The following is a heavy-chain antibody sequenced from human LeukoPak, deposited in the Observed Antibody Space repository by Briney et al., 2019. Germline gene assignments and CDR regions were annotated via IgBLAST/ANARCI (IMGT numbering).Heavy chain of an antibody. CDR2: INADGSST. D-gene: IGHD6-19*01. CDR3: AGDSSGWSPLDY. V-gene: IGHV3-74*01. J-gene: IGHJ4*02. CDR1: GFTFSSYW. Sequence: GGSLRLSCAVSGFTFSSYWMHWVRQAPGKGLVWVSRINADGSSTTYADSVKGRFTISRDNAKNTLYLQMNSLRVEDTAVYYCAGDSSGWSPLDYWGQGTLVTVSS.